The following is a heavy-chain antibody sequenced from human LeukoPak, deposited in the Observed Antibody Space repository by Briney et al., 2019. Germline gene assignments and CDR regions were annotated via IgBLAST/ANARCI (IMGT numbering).Heavy chain of an antibody. Sequence: ASVKVSCKASGYTFTSYDINWVRQATGQGLEWMGWMNPNSGNTGYAQKFQGRVTMTRNTSISTAYMELSSLRSEDTAVYYCARGRKVVATAIHPNYYYYGMDVWGQGTTVTVSS. V-gene: IGHV1-8*01. CDR1: GYTFTSYD. CDR3: ARGRKVVATAIHPNYYYYGMDV. J-gene: IGHJ6*02. D-gene: IGHD2-21*02. CDR2: MNPNSGNT.